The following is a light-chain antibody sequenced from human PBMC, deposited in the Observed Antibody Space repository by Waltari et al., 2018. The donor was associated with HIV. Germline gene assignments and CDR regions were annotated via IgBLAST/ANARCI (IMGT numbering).Light chain of an antibody. CDR1: QSIDDK. J-gene: IGKJ1*01. V-gene: IGKV3-15*01. CDR2: AAP. CDR3: QQYKNWPPLT. Sequence: ETVMTQSPATLSASPGDTVTLSCTASQSIDDKLAWYQQKPGQSPRLLFYAAPTGATGVPGRFSGSGSGTQFTLTISSLQSEDSALYYCQQYKNWPPLTFGQGTKVEIK.